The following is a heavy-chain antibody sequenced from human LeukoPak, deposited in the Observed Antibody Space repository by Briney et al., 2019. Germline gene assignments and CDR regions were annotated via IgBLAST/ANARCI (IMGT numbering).Heavy chain of an antibody. CDR3: ARGEGSQYYYYYYMDV. D-gene: IGHD3-10*01. CDR1: GFTFSSYS. V-gene: IGHV3-48*01. Sequence: GGCLRLSCAASGFTFSSYSMKSVRQAPGDGLGCVLYISSSSTTIYYADSVKGRFTISRDNAKNSMYLQMNSLRAEDTAVYYCARGEGSQYYYYYYMDVWGKGTTVTTSS. J-gene: IGHJ6*03. CDR2: ISSSSTTI.